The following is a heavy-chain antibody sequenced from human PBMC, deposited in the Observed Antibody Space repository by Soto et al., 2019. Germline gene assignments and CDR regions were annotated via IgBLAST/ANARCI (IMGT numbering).Heavy chain of an antibody. Sequence: GGSLRLSCAASGFTFSSYAMHWVRQAPGKGLEWVAVISYDGSNKYYADSVKGRFTISRDNSKNTLYLQMNSLRAEDTAVYYCARDPYTPLRFLEWLKNGPYNYYYYYGMDVWGQGTTVTVSS. D-gene: IGHD3-3*01. CDR1: GFTFSSYA. CDR3: ARDPYTPLRFLEWLKNGPYNYYYYYGMDV. J-gene: IGHJ6*02. CDR2: ISYDGSNK. V-gene: IGHV3-30-3*01.